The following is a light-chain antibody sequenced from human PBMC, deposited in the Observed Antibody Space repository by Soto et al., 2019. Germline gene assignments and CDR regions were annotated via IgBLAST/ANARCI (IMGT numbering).Light chain of an antibody. CDR2: AS. Sequence: EIVLTQSPGTLSLSPGARATLSCRASQGVSDSYLAWYQQKPGQAARRLIYASSTATGIPDRFSGSGSGTDFTLTISRLEPEDLAVYYCQHYGTSALFGPGTKVDIK. CDR1: QGVSDSY. CDR3: QHYGTSAL. J-gene: IGKJ3*01. V-gene: IGKV3-20*01.